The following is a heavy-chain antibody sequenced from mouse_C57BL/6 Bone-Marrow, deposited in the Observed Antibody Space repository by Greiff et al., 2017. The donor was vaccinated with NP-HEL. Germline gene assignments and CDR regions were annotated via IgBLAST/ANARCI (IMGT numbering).Heavy chain of an antibody. J-gene: IGHJ3*01. V-gene: IGHV3-6*01. CDR3: ARERVYYDYDGRGFAY. D-gene: IGHD2-4*01. Sequence: VQLKESGPGLVKPSQSLSLTCSVTGYSITSGYYWNWIRQFPGNKLEWMGYISYDGSNNYNPSLKNRISITRDTSKNQFFLKLNSVTTEDTATYYCARERVYYDYDGRGFAYWGQGTLVTVSA. CDR2: ISYDGSN. CDR1: GYSITSGYY.